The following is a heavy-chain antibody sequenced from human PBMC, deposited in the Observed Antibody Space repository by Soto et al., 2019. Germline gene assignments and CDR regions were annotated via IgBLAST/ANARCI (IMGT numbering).Heavy chain of an antibody. D-gene: IGHD5-12*01. J-gene: IGHJ2*01. Sequence: SETLSLTCTVSGVSISSYYWSWIRQPPGKGLEWIGYIYYSGSTNYNPSLKSRVTISVDTSKNQFSLKLSSVTAADTAVYYCARHVLVATGAGSRPYWYFDLWGRGTLVTVSS. V-gene: IGHV4-59*08. CDR2: IYYSGST. CDR1: GVSISSYY. CDR3: ARHVLVATGAGSRPYWYFDL.